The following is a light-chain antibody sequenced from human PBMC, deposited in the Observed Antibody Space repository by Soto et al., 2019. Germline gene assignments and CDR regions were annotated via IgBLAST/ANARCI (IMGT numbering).Light chain of an antibody. Sequence: EIVMTQSPATLSVSPGERATLSCRASQSVSSNLAWYQQKPGQAPRLLIYGASTRATGIPARFSGSGSGTEFTLTIRSLQSEDFEVYYCQQYNNWPPKTLGQGTKVEIK. V-gene: IGKV3-15*01. J-gene: IGKJ1*01. CDR1: QSVSSN. CDR2: GAS. CDR3: QQYNNWPPKT.